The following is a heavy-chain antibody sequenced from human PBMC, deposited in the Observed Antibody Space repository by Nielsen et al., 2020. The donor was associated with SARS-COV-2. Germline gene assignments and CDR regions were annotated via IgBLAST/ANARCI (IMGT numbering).Heavy chain of an antibody. D-gene: IGHD3-10*01. J-gene: IGHJ4*02. CDR2: IWYDGSNK. CDR3: AKDITPYYGSGSDY. CDR1: GFTFSSYG. Sequence: GESLKISCAASGFTFSSYGMHWVRQAPGKGLEWVAVIWYDGSNKYYADSVKGRFTISRDNAKNSLYLQMNSLRAEDTALYYCAKDITPYYGSGSDYWGQGTLVTVSS. V-gene: IGHV3-33*03.